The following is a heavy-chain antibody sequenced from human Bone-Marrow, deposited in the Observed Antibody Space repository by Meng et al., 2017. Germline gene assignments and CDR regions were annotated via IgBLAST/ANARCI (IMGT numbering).Heavy chain of an antibody. CDR1: GFTFDDYG. CDR3: ARDRSYDILTGSFDAFDI. CDR2: ISSSSTI. Sequence: GESLKISCAASGFTFDDYGMSWVRQAPGKGLEWVSSISSSSTIYYTDSVKGRFTISRDNAKNSLYLQMNSLRAEDTAVYYCARDRSYDILTGSFDAFDIWGQGTMVTVSS. D-gene: IGHD3-9*01. J-gene: IGHJ3*02. V-gene: IGHV3-69-1*02.